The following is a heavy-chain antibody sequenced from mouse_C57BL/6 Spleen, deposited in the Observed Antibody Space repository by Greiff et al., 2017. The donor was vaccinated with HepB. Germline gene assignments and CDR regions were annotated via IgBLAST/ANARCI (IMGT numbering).Heavy chain of an antibody. V-gene: IGHV2-2*01. J-gene: IGHJ3*01. CDR1: GFSLTSYG. Sequence: VHLVESGPGLVQPSQSLSITCTVSGFSLTSYGVHWVRQSPGKGLEWLGVIWSGGSTDYNAAFISRLSISKDNSKSQVFFKMNSLQADDTAIYYCARNDGSSLAWFAYWGQGTLVTVSA. D-gene: IGHD1-1*01. CDR3: ARNDGSSLAWFAY. CDR2: IWSGGST.